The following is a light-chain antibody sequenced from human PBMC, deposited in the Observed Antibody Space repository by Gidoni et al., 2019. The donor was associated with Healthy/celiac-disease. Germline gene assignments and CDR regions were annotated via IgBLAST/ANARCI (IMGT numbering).Light chain of an antibody. V-gene: IGKV1-5*03. CDR3: QQYNSYSRG. Sequence: DIQMTPSPSTLSASVGDRVTITCRASQSISSWLAWYQQKPGKAPKLLIYKASSLESGVPSRFSGSGSGTEFTLTISSLQPDDFATYYCQQYNSYSRGFGQGTKVEIK. CDR2: KAS. CDR1: QSISSW. J-gene: IGKJ1*01.